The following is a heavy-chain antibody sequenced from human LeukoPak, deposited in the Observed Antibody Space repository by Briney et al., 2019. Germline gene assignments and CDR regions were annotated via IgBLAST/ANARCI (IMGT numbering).Heavy chain of an antibody. D-gene: IGHD5-24*01. CDR1: GFTFSGSA. J-gene: IGHJ3*02. CDR2: IRSKANSYAT. Sequence: GGSLRLSCAASGFTFSGSAMHWVRQASGKGLEWVGRIRSKANSYATAYAASVKDRFTISRDDSKNTAYLQMNSLRAEDTAVYYCAKDLELGQFPEGDAFDIWGQGTMVTVSS. V-gene: IGHV3-73*01. CDR3: AKDLELGQFPEGDAFDI.